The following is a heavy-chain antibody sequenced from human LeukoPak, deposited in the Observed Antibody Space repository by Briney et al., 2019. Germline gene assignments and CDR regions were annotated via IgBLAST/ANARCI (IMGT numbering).Heavy chain of an antibody. Sequence: PGGSLRLSCAASGFTFSSYSMNWVRQAPGKGLEWVSSISSSSSYIYYADSVKGRFTISRDNAKNSLYLQMNSLRAEDTAVYYCARGSNGWYKSPDHWGQGTLVTVSS. CDR3: ARGSNGWYKSPDH. CDR1: GFTFSSYS. CDR2: ISSSSSYI. J-gene: IGHJ4*02. D-gene: IGHD6-19*01. V-gene: IGHV3-21*01.